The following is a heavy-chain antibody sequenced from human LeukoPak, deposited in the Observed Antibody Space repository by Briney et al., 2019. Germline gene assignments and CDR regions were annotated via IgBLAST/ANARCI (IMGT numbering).Heavy chain of an antibody. Sequence: SETLSLTCTVSGGSISSNIYYWGWIRQSPGKGLEWIASIHYSGNTYYNPSLESRVTMSVDLSENHISLKLTSVTAADTAVYYCAREGGFFRPLDYSGQGTLVTVSS. D-gene: IGHD3-3*01. J-gene: IGHJ4*02. CDR3: AREGGFFRPLDY. V-gene: IGHV4-39*07. CDR2: IHYSGNT. CDR1: GGSISSNIYY.